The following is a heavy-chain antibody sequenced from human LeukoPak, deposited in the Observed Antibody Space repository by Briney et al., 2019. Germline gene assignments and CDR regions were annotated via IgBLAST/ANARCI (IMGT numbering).Heavy chain of an antibody. CDR1: GYIFTDYY. Sequence: ASVKVSCKASGYIFTDYYMHWVRQAPGQELGWMGRINPNSGGTNYAQKFQGRVTMTRDTSISTAYTELSSLRSDDTAVYYCARQVVVVVAATQTQYFDYWGQGTLVTVSS. V-gene: IGHV1/OR15-1*01. CDR2: INPNSGGT. J-gene: IGHJ4*02. D-gene: IGHD2-15*01. CDR3: ARQVVVVVAATQTQYFDY.